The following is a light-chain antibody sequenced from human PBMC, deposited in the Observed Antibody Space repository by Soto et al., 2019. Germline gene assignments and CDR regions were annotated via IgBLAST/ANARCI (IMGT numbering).Light chain of an antibody. CDR2: RAS. V-gene: IGKV1-5*03. J-gene: IGKJ5*01. CDR1: QSIDSW. Sequence: DIQMTQSPSTLSASVGDRVTITCRASQSIDSWLAWYQQKPGKAPDLLIYRASNLASGVPSRLSGSGSGTEFTLTISSLLPDDFATYYCQQYHSYSITFGQGTRLEIK. CDR3: QQYHSYSIT.